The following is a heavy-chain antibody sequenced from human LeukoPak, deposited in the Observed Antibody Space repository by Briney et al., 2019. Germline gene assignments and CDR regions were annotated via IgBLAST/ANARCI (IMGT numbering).Heavy chain of an antibody. V-gene: IGHV4-59*08. Sequence: SETLSLTCTVSGGSISSYYWSWIRQPPGKGLEWIGDIYYSGSTNYNPSLKSRVTISVDTSKNQFSLKLSSVTAADTAVYYCARLKQAGPLWDWGQGTLVTVSS. J-gene: IGHJ4*02. CDR2: IYYSGST. CDR3: ARLKQAGPLWD. CDR1: GGSISSYY. D-gene: IGHD6-19*01.